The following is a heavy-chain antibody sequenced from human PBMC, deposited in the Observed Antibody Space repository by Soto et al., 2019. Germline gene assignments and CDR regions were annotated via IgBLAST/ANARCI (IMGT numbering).Heavy chain of an antibody. D-gene: IGHD1-1*01. CDR2: VAYNGDP. CDR1: GSIFSHYA. J-gene: IGHJ4*02. CDR3: AKTRGTTVPSGTRTFDY. V-gene: IGHV3-23*01. Sequence: DVQLLESGGGLAQPGGSLRLSCEASGSIFSHYAMTWVRQAPGKGLEWVSTVAYNGDPYSPDSVKGRFTISRDTSRNTVNLQMTSLRAEDTAVYFCAKTRGTTVPSGTRTFDYWGQGTLVTVSS.